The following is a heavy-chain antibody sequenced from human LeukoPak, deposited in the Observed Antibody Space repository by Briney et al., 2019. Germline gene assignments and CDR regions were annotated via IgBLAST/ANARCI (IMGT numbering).Heavy chain of an antibody. J-gene: IGHJ4*02. Sequence: TAVKVSCKASGFIFINSAIQWVRQARGQRREWIGWIVVCSGNTNYAQKFQERVTITRDMSTSTAYMELSSLRSEDTAVYYCAADDLAHGYWGQGTLVTVSS. CDR3: AADDLAHGY. V-gene: IGHV1-58*02. CDR1: GFIFINSA. CDR2: IVVCSGNT.